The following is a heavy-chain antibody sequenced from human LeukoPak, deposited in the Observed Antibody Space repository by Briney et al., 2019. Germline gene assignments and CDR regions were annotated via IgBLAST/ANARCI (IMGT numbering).Heavy chain of an antibody. Sequence: GGSLRLSCEASGFTFSTYSINWVRQAPGKGLEWVSYIRSSSSTIYYADSVKGRFTISRDNAKNSLYLQKNSLRAEDTAVYYCARVGVGGGRFDSWGQGTLVTVS. CDR2: IRSSSSTI. CDR3: ARVGVGGGRFDS. CDR1: GFTFSTYS. J-gene: IGHJ4*02. D-gene: IGHD3-3*01. V-gene: IGHV3-48*01.